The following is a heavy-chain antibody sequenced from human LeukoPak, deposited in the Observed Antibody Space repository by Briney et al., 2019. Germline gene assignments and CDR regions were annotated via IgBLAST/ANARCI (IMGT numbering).Heavy chain of an antibody. J-gene: IGHJ3*02. CDR3: ARDGGRAFDI. D-gene: IGHD3-16*01. CDR1: GASISSYY. Sequence: SETLSLTCPVSGASISSYYWSWIRQPPGKGREWVGYIYYSGSTNYNPALTSRVTISVDTYKNQFSLKLSSVTAADTAVYYCARDGGRAFDIWGQRKMVTVSS. V-gene: IGHV4-59*01. CDR2: IYYSGST.